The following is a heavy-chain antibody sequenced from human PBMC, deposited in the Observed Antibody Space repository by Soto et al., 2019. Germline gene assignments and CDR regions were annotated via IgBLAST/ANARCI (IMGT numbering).Heavy chain of an antibody. Sequence: QVQLVESGGGVVQPGRSLRLSCAASGFTFSSYGMHWVRQAPGKGLEWVAVIWYDGSNKYYADSVKGRFTISRDNSKNTLYLQMNSLRAEDTAVYYCARGRNGVTAPLYYFDYWGQGTLVTVSS. J-gene: IGHJ4*02. V-gene: IGHV3-33*01. CDR3: ARGRNGVTAPLYYFDY. CDR1: GFTFSSYG. D-gene: IGHD2-21*02. CDR2: IWYDGSNK.